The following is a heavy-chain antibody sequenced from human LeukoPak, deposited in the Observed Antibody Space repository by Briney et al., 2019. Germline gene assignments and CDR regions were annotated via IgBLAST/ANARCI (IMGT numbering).Heavy chain of an antibody. CDR2: FDPEDGET. CDR3: ATTGRRYSGSPAPPYYFDY. V-gene: IGHV1-24*01. Sequence: ASVKVSCKVSGYTLTESSMHWVRQAPGKGLEWMGGFDPEDGETIYAQKFQGRVTMTEDTSTDTAYMELSSLRSEDTAVYYCATTGRRYSGSPAPPYYFDYWGQGTLVTVSS. D-gene: IGHD1-26*01. CDR1: GYTLTESS. J-gene: IGHJ4*02.